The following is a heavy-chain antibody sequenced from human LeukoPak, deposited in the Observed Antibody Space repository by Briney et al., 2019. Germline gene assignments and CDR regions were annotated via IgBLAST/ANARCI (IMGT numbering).Heavy chain of an antibody. CDR3: ARDPYSGYDRSLDV. CDR1: GFTFSSYW. D-gene: IGHD5-12*01. J-gene: IGHJ6*02. CDR2: INGDGSST. Sequence: SGGSLRLSCAASGFTFSSYWMHWVRQAPGKGLVWVLRINGDGSSTNYADSVRGRFTISRDNAKNTLYLQMNSLRAEDTAVFYCARDPYSGYDRSLDVWGQGTTVTVSS. V-gene: IGHV3-74*01.